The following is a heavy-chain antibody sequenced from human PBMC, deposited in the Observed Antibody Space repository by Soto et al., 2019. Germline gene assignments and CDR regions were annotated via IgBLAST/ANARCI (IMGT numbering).Heavy chain of an antibody. CDR2: IYYSGST. J-gene: IGHJ5*02. D-gene: IGHD3-3*01. Sequence: SETLSLTCTVSGGSISSYFWSWIRQPPGKGLEWIEYIYYSGSTNYNPSLKSRVTISVDTSKNQFSLKLRSEDTAVYYCAYDFYGWNWFDPWGQGTLVTVSS. CDR1: GGSISSYF. V-gene: IGHV4-59*01. CDR3: AYDFYGWNWFDP.